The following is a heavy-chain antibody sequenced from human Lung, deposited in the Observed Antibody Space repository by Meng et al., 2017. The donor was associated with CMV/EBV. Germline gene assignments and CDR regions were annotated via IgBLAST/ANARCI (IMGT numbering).Heavy chain of an antibody. V-gene: IGHV3-7*01. CDR1: GFTFTNYW. J-gene: IGHJ4*02. D-gene: IGHD4-11*01. CDR3: ARHVRYRFDD. CDR2: IKQDGNGK. Sequence: GESLKISCAASGFTFTNYWMTWVRQAPGKGLEWVANIKQDGNGKLYVDSVRGRFTISRDNAENLVYLQMNSLRPDDTAVYYCARHVRYRFDDWGQGALVTVSS.